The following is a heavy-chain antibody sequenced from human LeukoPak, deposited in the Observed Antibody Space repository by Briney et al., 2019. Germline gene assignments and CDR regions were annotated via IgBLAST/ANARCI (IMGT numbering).Heavy chain of an antibody. CDR3: ARKQDDFSPFDY. CDR2: INPSCCST. D-gene: IGHD3-3*01. Sequence: ASVEVPCKACGYTFTSYYMHWVRQPPAQGLEGMGIINPSCCSTRCAQKGRGSVTTTRDTSTSSVYMGMSSLGSEDTAVYECARKQDDFSPFDYWGRGPLVTVSS. CDR1: GYTFTSYY. V-gene: IGHV1-46*01. J-gene: IGHJ4*02.